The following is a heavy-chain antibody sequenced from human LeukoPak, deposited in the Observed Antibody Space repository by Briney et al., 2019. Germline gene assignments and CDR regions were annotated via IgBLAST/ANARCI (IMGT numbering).Heavy chain of an antibody. Sequence: GRSLSLSCAASGFILEDYAMHWVRQVPGKGLEWVSGISWNSGSIGYADSVKGRFTISRDNAKNSLYLQMNSLRPEDTALYYCAKSLNGSTTYFNPAGRHLDYGGQGTLVTVSS. V-gene: IGHV3-9*01. CDR1: GFILEDYA. D-gene: IGHD3-10*01. J-gene: IGHJ4*02. CDR3: AKSLNGSTTYFNPAGRHLDY. CDR2: ISWNSGSI.